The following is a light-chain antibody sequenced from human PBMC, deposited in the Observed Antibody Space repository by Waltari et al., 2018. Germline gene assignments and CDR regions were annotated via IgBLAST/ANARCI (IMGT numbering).Light chain of an antibody. Sequence: QSVLTQPPSASGAPGQRVTISSTGSGSNIGARYDVPWYQQLPRAAPKLHIYGSTSRPLGVPARFFGSTSGTSASLAITGLQAEDEADYYCQSYDTSLSVVFGGGTKLTVL. CDR1: GSNIGARYD. J-gene: IGLJ3*02. CDR2: GST. CDR3: QSYDTSLSVV. V-gene: IGLV1-40*01.